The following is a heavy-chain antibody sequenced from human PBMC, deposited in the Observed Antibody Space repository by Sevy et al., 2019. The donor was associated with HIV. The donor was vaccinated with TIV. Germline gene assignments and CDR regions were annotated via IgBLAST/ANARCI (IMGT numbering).Heavy chain of an antibody. CDR3: TSNPYGGKISHYFDY. V-gene: IGHV3-15*01. Sequence: GGSLRLSCAASGFTFSNAWMSWVRQAPGKGLEWVGRIKSETDGGTTDYAAPVKGRFTISRDDSKNTLYLQMNSLKIQDTAVYYCTSNPYGGKISHYFDYWGQGTLVSVSS. CDR1: GFTFSNAW. CDR2: IKSETDGGTT. J-gene: IGHJ4*02. D-gene: IGHD4-17*01.